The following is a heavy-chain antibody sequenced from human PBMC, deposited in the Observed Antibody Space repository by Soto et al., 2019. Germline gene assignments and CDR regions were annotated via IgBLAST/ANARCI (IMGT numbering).Heavy chain of an antibody. CDR3: ARHGRSGWFDY. J-gene: IGHJ4*02. CDR1: GGSISSYY. CDR2: IYYSGGT. V-gene: IGHV4-59*08. D-gene: IGHD6-19*01. Sequence: QVQLQESGPGLVKPSETLSLTCTVSGGSISSYYWSWIRQPPGKGLEWIGFIYYSGGTNYNPSLKSRGTISVDTSKNQFSLKLSSVTAADTAVYYCARHGRSGWFDYWGQGTLVTVSS.